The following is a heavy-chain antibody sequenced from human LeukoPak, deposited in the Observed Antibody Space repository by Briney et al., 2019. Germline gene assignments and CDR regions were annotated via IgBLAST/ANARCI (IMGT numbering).Heavy chain of an antibody. D-gene: IGHD5-12*01. CDR3: ARVSVGYAVFEN. Sequence: ASVRVSCKASGYTFTGYYMHWVRQAPGQGLEWMGWINPNSGGTSYAQKFQGRVTMTRDTSISTAYMELSRLRSDDTAVYYCARVSVGYAVFENWGQGTLVTVSS. CDR1: GYTFTGYY. J-gene: IGHJ4*02. V-gene: IGHV1-2*02. CDR2: INPNSGGT.